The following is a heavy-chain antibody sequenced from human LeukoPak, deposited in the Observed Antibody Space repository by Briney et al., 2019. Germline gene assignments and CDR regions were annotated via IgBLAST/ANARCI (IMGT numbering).Heavy chain of an antibody. V-gene: IGHV4-34*01. CDR2: INHSGST. CDR3: ARRQGSGWPRVFHY. J-gene: IGHJ4*02. D-gene: IGHD6-19*01. Sequence: SETLSLTCAVYGGSFSGYYWSWIRQPPGKGLEWIGEINHSGSTNYNPSLKSRVTISVDTSKNQFSLKLSSVTAADTAVYYCARRQGSGWPRVFHYWGQGTLVTVSS. CDR1: GGSFSGYY.